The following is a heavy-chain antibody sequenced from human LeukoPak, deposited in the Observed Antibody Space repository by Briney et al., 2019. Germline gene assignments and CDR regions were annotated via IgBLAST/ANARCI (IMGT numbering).Heavy chain of an antibody. CDR1: VGTFSSYA. V-gene: IGHV1-69*13. CDR2: LTSIFGTK. CDR3: ARTPASDVYYYYGMYV. J-gene: IGHJ6*02. Sequence: ASVKLSCKASVGTFSSYAISWVRDSPGQGLEWMGVLTSIFGTKMHTQKPQRRVTVTADESTSTAYMELSSLRSEDTAVYYCARTPASDVYYYYGMYVWGQGTTVTVSS.